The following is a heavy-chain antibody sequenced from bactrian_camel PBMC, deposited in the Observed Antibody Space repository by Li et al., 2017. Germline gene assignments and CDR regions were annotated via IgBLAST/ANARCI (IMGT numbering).Heavy chain of an antibody. J-gene: IGHJ6*01. CDR2: INSVGSTT. V-gene: IGHV3S25*01. CDR3: VRGEPMVASVVSFGY. D-gene: IGHD2*01. Sequence: QLVESGGGSVQPGGSLRLSCVASGFTFSSYWMYWVRQAPGKGIDWVSAINSVGSTTWYADSVKGRFTISRDNAKNTVYLQTNSLKPEDTAVYYCVRGEPMVASVVSFGYWGQGTQVTVS. CDR1: GFTFSSYW.